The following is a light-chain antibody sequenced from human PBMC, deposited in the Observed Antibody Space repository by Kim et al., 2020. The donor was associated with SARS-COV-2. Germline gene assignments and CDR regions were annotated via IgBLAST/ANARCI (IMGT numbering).Light chain of an antibody. CDR2: WAS. V-gene: IGKV4-1*01. Sequence: ATSNCEASQNVLYTSNNKDYLAWYQQKPGQPPKLLIYWASTRESGVPDRFSGSGSGTDFTLTISSLQAEDVALYYCQQYYSTPPTFGQGTKVDI. CDR1: QNVLYTSNNKDY. J-gene: IGKJ1*01. CDR3: QQYYSTPPT.